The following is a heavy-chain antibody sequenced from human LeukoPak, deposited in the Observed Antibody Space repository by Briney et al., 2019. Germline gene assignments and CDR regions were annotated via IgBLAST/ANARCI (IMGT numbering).Heavy chain of an antibody. J-gene: IGHJ4*02. Sequence: GESLKISCKGSGYSFTSYWISWVRQMPGKGLEWMGRIDPSDSYTNYSPSFQGHVTISVDKSISTAFLQWSSLKASDTAMYYCARRNRYTWYSFDYWGQGTLVTVSS. CDR1: GYSFTSYW. CDR3: ARRNRYTWYSFDY. V-gene: IGHV5-10-1*01. CDR2: IDPSDSYT. D-gene: IGHD6-13*01.